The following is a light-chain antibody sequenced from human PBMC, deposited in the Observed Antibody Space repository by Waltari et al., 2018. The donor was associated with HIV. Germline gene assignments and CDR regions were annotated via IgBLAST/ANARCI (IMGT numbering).Light chain of an antibody. CDR2: DTS. CDR3: QQRSSWPLT. CDR1: QNVRSY. V-gene: IGKV3-11*01. Sequence: EIVLTQSPATLSLSPGERATLSCWASQNVRSYLAWYQQRPDQARRLLIYDTSNRATGIPARFSGSGSGTDFTLTISSLEPEDFAVYYCQQRSSWPLTLGQGTNVEFK. J-gene: IGKJ1*01.